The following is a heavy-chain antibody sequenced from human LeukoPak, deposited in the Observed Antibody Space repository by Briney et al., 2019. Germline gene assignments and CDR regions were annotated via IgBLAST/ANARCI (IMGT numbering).Heavy chain of an antibody. D-gene: IGHD3-10*01. CDR1: XXXXXXXX. CDR2: INGXGTYX. Sequence: GGSLRLSCAASXXXXXXXXXXXVXXXXXXXXVXVSRINGXGTYXSYADSVXGXFTISRDNAKNTLYLQMNGLRAGDTAVYXCAXAIGESQGGYWGQGTLVTVSP. V-gene: IGHV3-74*01. CDR3: AXAIGESQGGY. J-gene: IGHJ4*02.